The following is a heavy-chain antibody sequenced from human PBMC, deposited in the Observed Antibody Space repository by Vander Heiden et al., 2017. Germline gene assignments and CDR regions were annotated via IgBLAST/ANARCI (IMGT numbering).Heavy chain of an antibody. CDR1: GGTFSSYA. J-gene: IGHJ5*02. Sequence: QVQLVQSGAEVKKPGSSVKVSCKASGGTFSSYAISGVRQAPGQGLEWVGGIIPIFGTANYAQKFQGRVTITADESTSTAYMGLSSLRSEDTAVYYCARERIGGSSWYSWFDPWGQGTLVTVSS. V-gene: IGHV1-69*01. CDR2: IIPIFGTA. CDR3: ARERIGGSSWYSWFDP. D-gene: IGHD6-13*01.